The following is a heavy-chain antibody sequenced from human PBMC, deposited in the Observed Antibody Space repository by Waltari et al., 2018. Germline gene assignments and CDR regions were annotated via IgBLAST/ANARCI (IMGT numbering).Heavy chain of an antibody. J-gene: IGHJ3*02. CDR3: ARGLAFDI. Sequence: QVQLQQWGAGLLKPSETLSLTCAVYGGSFSGYYWSWIRQPPGKGLEWIGEINQSGSTNYNPSLKSRVTISVDTSKNQFSLKLSSVTASDTAVYYCARGLAFDIWGQGTMVTVSS. V-gene: IGHV4-34*01. CDR2: INQSGST. CDR1: GGSFSGYY.